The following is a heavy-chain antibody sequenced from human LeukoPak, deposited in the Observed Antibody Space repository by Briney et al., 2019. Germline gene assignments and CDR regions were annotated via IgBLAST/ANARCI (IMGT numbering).Heavy chain of an antibody. D-gene: IGHD6-19*01. CDR2: ISSSSSYI. CDR3: ARDPPRAVAGTGFDY. Sequence: PGGSLRPSCAASGFTFSSYSMNWVRQAPGKGLEWVSSISSSSSYIYYADSVKGRFTISRDNAKNSLYLQMNSLRAEDTAVYYCARDPPRAVAGTGFDYWGQGTLVTVSS. CDR1: GFTFSSYS. V-gene: IGHV3-21*01. J-gene: IGHJ4*02.